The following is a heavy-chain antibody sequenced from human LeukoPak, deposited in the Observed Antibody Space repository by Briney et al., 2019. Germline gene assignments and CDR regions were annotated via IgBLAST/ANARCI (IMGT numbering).Heavy chain of an antibody. CDR2: MFHSGTT. CDR1: GYSISSNYY. J-gene: IGHJ4*02. D-gene: IGHD1-26*01. Sequence: SETLSLTCTVSGYSISSNYYWAWIRQPPGKGLEWIGNMFHSGTTAYNPSLKSRVTISKDTSENQFSLNLRFVTAADTAVYYCARVVGATQLDHWGQGILVTVSS. CDR3: ARVVGATQLDH. V-gene: IGHV4-38-2*02.